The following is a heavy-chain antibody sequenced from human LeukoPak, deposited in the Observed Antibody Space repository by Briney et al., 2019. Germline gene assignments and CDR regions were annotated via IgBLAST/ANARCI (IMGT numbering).Heavy chain of an antibody. J-gene: IGHJ4*02. CDR1: GYMFTSYD. Sequence: ASVKVSCKASGYMFTSYDINWVRQATGQGLEWMGWMNPNSSNTIYAQKFQGRVTMTRNTSISTAYMDLSSLRSEDTAVYYCARGDFVIGSFFDSWGQGTLVTVSS. CDR3: ARGDFVIGSFFDS. D-gene: IGHD3-10*01. V-gene: IGHV1-8*01. CDR2: MNPNSSNT.